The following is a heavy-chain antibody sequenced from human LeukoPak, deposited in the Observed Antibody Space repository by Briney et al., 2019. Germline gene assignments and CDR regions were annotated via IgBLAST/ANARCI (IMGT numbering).Heavy chain of an antibody. CDR1: GYTFTSYG. Sequence: ASVKVSCKASGYTFTSYGTSWVRQAPGQGLEWMGWISAYNGNTNHAQKLQGRVTMTTDTSTSTAYMELRSLRSDDTAVYYCARVPSSTSCPDYWGQGTLVTVSS. CDR2: ISAYNGNT. V-gene: IGHV1-18*01. J-gene: IGHJ4*02. CDR3: ARVPSSTSCPDY. D-gene: IGHD2-2*01.